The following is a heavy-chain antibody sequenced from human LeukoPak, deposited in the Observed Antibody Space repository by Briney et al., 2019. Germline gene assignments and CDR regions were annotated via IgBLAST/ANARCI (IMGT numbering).Heavy chain of an antibody. CDR2: FDPEDGET. J-gene: IGHJ4*02. Sequence: GASVKLSCKVSGYTLTELSMHWVRQAPGKGLEWMGGFDPEDGETIYAQKFQGRVTMTEDTSTDTAYMELSSLRSEDTAVYYCATGTLVGAQYYFDYWGQGTLVSVSS. V-gene: IGHV1-24*01. CDR1: GYTLTELS. D-gene: IGHD1-26*01. CDR3: ATGTLVGAQYYFDY.